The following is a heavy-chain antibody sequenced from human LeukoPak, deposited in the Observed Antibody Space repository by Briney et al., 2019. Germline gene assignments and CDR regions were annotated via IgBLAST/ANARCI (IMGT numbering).Heavy chain of an antibody. CDR3: ARDAGYQPNYYYYYGMDV. CDR2: ISAYNGST. J-gene: IGHJ6*02. Sequence: ASVNVSCKASGYTFTSYGISWVRQAPGQGLEWMGWISAYNGSTNYAQKLQGRVTMTTDTSTSTAYMELRSLRSDDTAVYYCARDAGYQPNYYYYYGMDVWGQGTTVTVSS. CDR1: GYTFTSYG. D-gene: IGHD2-15*01. V-gene: IGHV1-18*01.